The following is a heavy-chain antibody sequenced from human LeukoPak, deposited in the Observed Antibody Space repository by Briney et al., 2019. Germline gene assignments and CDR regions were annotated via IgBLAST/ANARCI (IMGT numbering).Heavy chain of an antibody. CDR2: IYTSGST. V-gene: IGHV4-4*07. J-gene: IGHJ4*02. D-gene: IGHD3-9*01. CDR1: GGSISSYY. CDR3: ARSNYDILTGPSYFDY. Sequence: SETLSLTCTVSGGSISSYYWSWIRQPAGKGLEWIGRIYTSGSTNYNPSLKSRVTMSVDTSKNQFSLKLSSVTAADTAVYYCARSNYDILTGPSYFDYWGQGTLVTASS.